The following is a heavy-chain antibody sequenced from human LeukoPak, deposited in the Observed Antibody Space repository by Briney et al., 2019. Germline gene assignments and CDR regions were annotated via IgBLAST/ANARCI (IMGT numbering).Heavy chain of an antibody. CDR3: AKDHGGIAI. J-gene: IGHJ3*02. V-gene: IGHV3-30*18. D-gene: IGHD6-13*01. CDR2: ISYDGSNK. Sequence: GGSLRLSCAASGFTFSSYGMHWVGQAPGKGLEWVAVISYDGSNKYYADSVKGRFTISRDNSKNTLYLQMNSLRAEDTAVYYCAKDHGGIAIWGQGTMVTVSS. CDR1: GFTFSSYG.